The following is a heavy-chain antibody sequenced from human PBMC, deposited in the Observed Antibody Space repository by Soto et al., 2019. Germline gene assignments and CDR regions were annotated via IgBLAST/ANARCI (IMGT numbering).Heavy chain of an antibody. CDR2: ISGSGGST. D-gene: IGHD3-10*01. CDR1: GFTFSSYA. CDR3: AKDPAAFRITTGTGY. V-gene: IGHV3-23*01. Sequence: PGGSLRLGCAASGFTFSSYAMSWVRQAPGRGLEWVSAISGSGGSTYYADSVKGRFTISRDNSKNTLYLQMNSLRAEDTAVYYCAKDPAAFRITTGTGYWGQGPLVTVSS. J-gene: IGHJ4*02.